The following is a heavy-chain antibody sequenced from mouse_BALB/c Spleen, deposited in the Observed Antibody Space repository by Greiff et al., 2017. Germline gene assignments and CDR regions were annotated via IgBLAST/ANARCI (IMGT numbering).Heavy chain of an antibody. CDR3: AREGTTAYYAMDY. V-gene: IGHV1-87*01. Sequence: QVHVKQSGAELARPGASVKLSCKASGYTFTSYWMQWVKQRPGQGLEWIGAIYPGDGDTRYTQKFKGKATLTADKSSSTAYMQLSSLASEDSAVYYGAREGTTAYYAMDYWVKEPQSPSPQ. D-gene: IGHD1-2*01. CDR1: GYTFTSYW. CDR2: IYPGDGDT. J-gene: IGHJ4*01.